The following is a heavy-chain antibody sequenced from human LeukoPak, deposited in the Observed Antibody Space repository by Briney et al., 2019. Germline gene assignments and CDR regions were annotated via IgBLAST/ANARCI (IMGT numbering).Heavy chain of an antibody. CDR1: GYSISTGYY. CDR2: FYHGGST. D-gene: IGHD6-19*01. V-gene: IGHV4-38-2*02. Sequence: SETLSLTCTVSGYSISTGYYWDWIRQPPGKGLEWIGTFYHGGSTYYNPSLKSRVTISVDTSKNQFSLKLSSVTAADTAVYYCARQASSGWYKRYDYWGQGTLVTVSS. J-gene: IGHJ4*02. CDR3: ARQASSGWYKRYDY.